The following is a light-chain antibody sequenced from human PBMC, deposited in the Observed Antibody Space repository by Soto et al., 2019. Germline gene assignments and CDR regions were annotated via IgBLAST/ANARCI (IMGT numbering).Light chain of an antibody. J-gene: IGKJ2*01. CDR3: QQLNGFPYT. CDR2: AAS. V-gene: IGKV1-9*01. Sequence: DIQLTQSPSYLSASIGDRVTVTCRASQAISSYLAWYQQKPGKAPDLLIYAASSLRVGVPSRFSGSGSGTEFTLTISSLQPEDSATYYCQQLNGFPYTFGQGTKLEIK. CDR1: QAISSY.